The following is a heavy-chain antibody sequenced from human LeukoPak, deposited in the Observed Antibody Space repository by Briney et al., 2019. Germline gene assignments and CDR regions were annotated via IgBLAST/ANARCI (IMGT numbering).Heavy chain of an antibody. D-gene: IGHD4-23*01. CDR1: GYSFNTYW. V-gene: IGHV5-51*01. Sequence: GESLKISCKGSGYSFNTYWIGWVRQMPGKGLEWMGIIYPDDSDTRYSPSFQGQVTISADKSISTAYLQWSSLKASDTAMYYCARQATTVVPPDYWGQGTLVTVSS. J-gene: IGHJ4*02. CDR3: ARQATTVVPPDY. CDR2: IYPDDSDT.